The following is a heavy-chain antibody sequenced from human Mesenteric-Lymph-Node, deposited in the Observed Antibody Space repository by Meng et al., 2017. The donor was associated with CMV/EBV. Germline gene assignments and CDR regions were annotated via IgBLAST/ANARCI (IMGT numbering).Heavy chain of an antibody. CDR1: ISSGGYY. CDR2: IYYSGST. J-gene: IGHJ4*02. Sequence: ISSGGYYWSWIRQHPGKGLEWIGYIYYSGSTYYNPPLKSRVTISVDTSKNQFSLKLSSVTAADTAVYYCARGEYGSGSYYTSGYYFDYWGQGTLVTVSS. V-gene: IGHV4-31*02. D-gene: IGHD3-10*01. CDR3: ARGEYGSGSYYTSGYYFDY.